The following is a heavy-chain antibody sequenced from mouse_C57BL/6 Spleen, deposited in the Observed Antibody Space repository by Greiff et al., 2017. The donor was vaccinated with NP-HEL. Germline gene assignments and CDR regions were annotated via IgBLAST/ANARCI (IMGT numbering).Heavy chain of an antibody. Sequence: EVQLVESGEGLVKPGGSLKLSCAASGFTFSSYAMSWVRQTPEKRLEWVAYISSGGDYIYYADTVKGRFTISRDNARNTLYLQMSSLKSEDTAMYYCTRDLYYYGSSSYWYFDVWGTGTTVTVSS. J-gene: IGHJ1*03. CDR3: TRDLYYYGSSSYWYFDV. CDR2: ISSGGDYI. D-gene: IGHD1-1*01. CDR1: GFTFSSYA. V-gene: IGHV5-9-1*02.